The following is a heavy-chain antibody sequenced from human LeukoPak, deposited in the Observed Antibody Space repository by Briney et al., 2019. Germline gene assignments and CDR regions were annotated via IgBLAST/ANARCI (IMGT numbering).Heavy chain of an antibody. Sequence: PGGSLRRSCAASGFTFSSYGMNWVRQAPGKGLEWVSYISSSSSTIYYADSVKGRFTISRDNAKNSLYLQMNSLRDEDTAVYYCARYCSGGSCYSEYYYYAMDVWGQGTTATVSS. J-gene: IGHJ6*02. D-gene: IGHD2-15*01. CDR1: GFTFSSYG. V-gene: IGHV3-48*02. CDR3: ARYCSGGSCYSEYYYYAMDV. CDR2: ISSSSSTI.